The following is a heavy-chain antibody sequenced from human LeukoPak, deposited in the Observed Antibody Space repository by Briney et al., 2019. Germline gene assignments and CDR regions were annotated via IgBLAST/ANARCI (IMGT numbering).Heavy chain of an antibody. V-gene: IGHV1-18*01. CDR3: TRDQRAVDRTMSYY. J-gene: IGHJ4*02. CDR2: ISPYNGNP. CDR1: GYTFATYG. Sequence: ASVNVSCKAAGYTFATYGISWVRQAPGQGLEWMGWISPYNGNPSYAQKFQGRVTMTTDTATSTAYMELRSLRSDDTAVYYCTRDQRAVDRTMSYYWGQGTLVTVSS. D-gene: IGHD5-18*01.